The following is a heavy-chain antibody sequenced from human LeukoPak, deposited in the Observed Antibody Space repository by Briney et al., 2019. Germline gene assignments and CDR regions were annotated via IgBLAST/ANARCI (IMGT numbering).Heavy chain of an antibody. Sequence: GGALRLSCAQSGFTFSNYGMQWVREARGRGVEWVAVIWYDGSNKYYADSVKGRFTISRDNSKNTLYLQMNSLRAEDTAVYYCARDVSNRLDYWGQGTLVTVSS. D-gene: IGHD3-3*02. CDR3: ARDVSNRLDY. V-gene: IGHV3-33*01. J-gene: IGHJ4*02. CDR1: GFTFSNYG. CDR2: IWYDGSNK.